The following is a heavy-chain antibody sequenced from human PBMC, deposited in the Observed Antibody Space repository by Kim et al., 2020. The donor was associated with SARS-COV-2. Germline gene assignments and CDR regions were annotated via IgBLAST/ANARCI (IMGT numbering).Heavy chain of an antibody. Sequence: ASVKVSCKASGYNFRNYAIHWVRQAPGQRLEWMGWINAGNDETKYSQKFQGRVTMIRDTYASTAYMELSSLTSEDTAVYYCARDPDNSGYPRTMDVWGQGTTVTVSS. CDR3: ARDPDNSGYPRTMDV. D-gene: IGHD3-22*01. CDR2: INAGNDET. CDR1: GYNFRNYA. V-gene: IGHV1-3*01. J-gene: IGHJ6*02.